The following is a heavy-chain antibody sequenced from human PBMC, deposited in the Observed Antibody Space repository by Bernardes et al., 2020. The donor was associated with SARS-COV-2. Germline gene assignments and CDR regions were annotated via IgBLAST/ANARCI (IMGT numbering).Heavy chain of an antibody. CDR2: IYGRDSDT. Sequence: GGSLKISCKGSGYSFSDYWIGWVRQVPGKGLEWMGFIYGRDSDTRYSPSFQGQVTISADKSVGTAYLQWSSLKASDTAMYYCVRRRTVTSHPFDFWGQGTLVTVSS. J-gene: IGHJ4*02. D-gene: IGHD4-17*01. V-gene: IGHV5-51*01. CDR3: VRRRTVTSHPFDF. CDR1: GYSFSDYW.